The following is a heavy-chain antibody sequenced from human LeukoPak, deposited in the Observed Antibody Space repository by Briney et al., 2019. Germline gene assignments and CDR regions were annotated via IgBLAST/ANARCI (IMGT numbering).Heavy chain of an antibody. CDR2: IYYSGST. Sequence: SETLSLTCTVSGGSINSSSYYWGCIRQPPGKGLEWIGSIYYSGSTYYNPSLKSRVTISVDTSKNQFSLKLSSVTAADTAVYYCARHFGPFARSWLVPLGGLGFDYWGQGTLVTVSS. J-gene: IGHJ4*02. D-gene: IGHD6-19*01. CDR1: GGSINSSSYY. V-gene: IGHV4-39*01. CDR3: ARHFGPFARSWLVPLGGLGFDY.